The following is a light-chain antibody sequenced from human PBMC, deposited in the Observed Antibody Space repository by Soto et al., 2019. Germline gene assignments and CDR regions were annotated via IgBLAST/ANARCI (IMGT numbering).Light chain of an antibody. V-gene: IGKV1-9*01. Sequence: DIQLTQSPSFLSASVGDRVTIICRASQGIGSYLAWYQQKPGKAPKLLIYAASTLRSGVPSRLSGSGSGTEFTLTISSLQPEDFATYYCQQVHTYPWTFGQGTKVEIK. CDR1: QGIGSY. CDR3: QQVHTYPWT. CDR2: AAS. J-gene: IGKJ1*01.